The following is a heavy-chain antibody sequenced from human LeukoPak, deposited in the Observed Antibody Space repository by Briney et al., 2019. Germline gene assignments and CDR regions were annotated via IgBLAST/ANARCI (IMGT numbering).Heavy chain of an antibody. Sequence: GGSLRPSCAASGFTFSSYEMNWVRQAPGKGLEWVSYISSSGSTIYYADSVKGRFISSRDNTKNSLYLQMNSLRAEDTAIYYCARDLRIVSGSYLDYWGQGTLVTVSS. CDR3: ARDLRIVSGSYLDY. D-gene: IGHD1-26*01. J-gene: IGHJ4*02. CDR2: ISSSGSTI. V-gene: IGHV3-48*03. CDR1: GFTFSSYE.